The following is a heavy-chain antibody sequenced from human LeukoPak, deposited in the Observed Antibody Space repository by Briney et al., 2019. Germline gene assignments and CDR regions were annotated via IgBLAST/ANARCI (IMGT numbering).Heavy chain of an antibody. CDR1: GFSFRTYS. V-gene: IGHV3-21*01. D-gene: IGHD6-25*01. CDR3: VRDLRGYGGEFDY. J-gene: IGHJ4*02. Sequence: PGGSLRLSCAASGFSFRTYSMNWVRQAPGKGLEWVSSISSGGYYINYADSVKGRFTISRDNAKDSLYLQMDSLRAEDTAVYYCVRDLRGYGGEFDYWGQGTLVAVSS. CDR2: ISSGGYYI.